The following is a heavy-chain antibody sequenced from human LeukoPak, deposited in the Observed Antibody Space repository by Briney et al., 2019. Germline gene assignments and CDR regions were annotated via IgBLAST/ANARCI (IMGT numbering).Heavy chain of an antibody. CDR2: ISYDGSNK. J-gene: IGHJ3*02. V-gene: IGHV3-30-3*01. CDR3: XXXXXXXYDSSGRDAFDI. CDR1: GFTFSSYA. D-gene: IGHD3-22*01. Sequence: HPGGSLRLSCAASGFTFSSYAMHWVRQAPGKGLEWVAVISYDGSNKYYADSVKGRFTISRDNSKNTLYLQMNSLRAEDTAVYYCXXXXXXXYDSSGRDAFDIWGQGTMVTVSS.